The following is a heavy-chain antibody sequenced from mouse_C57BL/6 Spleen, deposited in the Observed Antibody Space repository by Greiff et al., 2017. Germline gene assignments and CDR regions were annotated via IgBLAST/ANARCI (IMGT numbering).Heavy chain of an antibody. D-gene: IGHD2-2*01. J-gene: IGHJ4*01. CDR1: GYTFTSYW. CDR3: ARMRDGYDYAMDY. V-gene: IGHV1-52*01. Sequence: QVQLQQPGAELVRPGSSVKLSCKASGYTFTSYWMHWVKQRPIQGLEWIGNIDPSDGGTHYNQKFKDKATLTVDKSSSTAYMQLSSLTSEDSAVXYCARMRDGYDYAMDYWGQGTSVTVSS. CDR2: IDPSDGGT.